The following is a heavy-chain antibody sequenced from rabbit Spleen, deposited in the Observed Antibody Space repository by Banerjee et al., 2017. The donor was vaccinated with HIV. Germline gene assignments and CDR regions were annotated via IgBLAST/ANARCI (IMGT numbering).Heavy chain of an antibody. V-gene: IGHV1S47*01. CDR1: GFDFGNNA. CDR3: ARAPSLYDFKL. J-gene: IGHJ4*01. Sequence: LEESGGGLVQPEGSLTLTCKASGFDFGNNAMCWVRQAPGKGPEWVACIVAGNGNTYYASWVNGRFTISKTSSTVDLRMTSLTATDTAMYYCARAPSLYDFKLWGPGTLVTVS. CDR2: IVAGNGNT.